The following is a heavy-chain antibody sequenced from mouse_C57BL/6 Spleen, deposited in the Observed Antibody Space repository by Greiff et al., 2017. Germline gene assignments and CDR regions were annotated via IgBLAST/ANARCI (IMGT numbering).Heavy chain of an antibody. J-gene: IGHJ2*01. CDR3: ARVSYSNFYFDY. V-gene: IGHV1-55*01. D-gene: IGHD2-5*01. Sequence: VQLQQPGAELVKPGASVKMSCKASGYTFTSYWITWVKQRPGQGLEWIGDIYPGSGSTNYNEKFKSKATLTVDTSSSPAYMQLSSLTSEDSAVYYCARVSYSNFYFDYWGQGTTLTVSS. CDR1: GYTFTSYW. CDR2: IYPGSGST.